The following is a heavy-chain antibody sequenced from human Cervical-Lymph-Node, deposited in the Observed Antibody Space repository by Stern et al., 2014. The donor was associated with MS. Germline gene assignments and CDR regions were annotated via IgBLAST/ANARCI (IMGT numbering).Heavy chain of an antibody. CDR1: GGTFRSYA. D-gene: IGHD3-22*01. CDR2: IIPIFGTA. J-gene: IGHJ6*02. CDR3: ARRSSSGYYGMDV. V-gene: IGHV1-69*01. Sequence: VQLEESGAEVKKPGSSGKGSCKASGGTFRSYAISWVRQAPGQGLELMGGIIPIFGTANYAQKFQGRVTITADESTSTAYMELSSLRSEDTAVYYCARRSSSGYYGMDVWGQGTTVTVSS.